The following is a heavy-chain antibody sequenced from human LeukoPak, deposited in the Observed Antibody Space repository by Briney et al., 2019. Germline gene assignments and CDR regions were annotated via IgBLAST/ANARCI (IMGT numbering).Heavy chain of an antibody. CDR3: GRDLGGSGSYYYE. CDR2: IYHTGTT. CDR1: GYSISSGYY. J-gene: IGHJ4*02. V-gene: IGHV4-38-2*02. D-gene: IGHD3-10*01. Sequence: PSETLSLTCAVSGYSISSGYYWGWLRQPPGKGLEWIASIYHTGTTYYNPSLKSRVTISLDTSKNQYSLKLSSVTAADTAVYYCGRDLGGSGSYYYEWGQGTLVTVS.